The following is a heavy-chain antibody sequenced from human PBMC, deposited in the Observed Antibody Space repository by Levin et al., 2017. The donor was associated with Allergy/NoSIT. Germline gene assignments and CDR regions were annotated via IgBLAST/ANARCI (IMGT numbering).Heavy chain of an antibody. Sequence: SQTLSLTCTVSGGSISSGDYYWSWIRQPPGKGLEWIGYIYYSGSTYYNPSLKSRVTISVDTSKNQFSLKLSSVTAADTAVYYCARDTSSWNRGDAFDIWGQGTMVTVSS. J-gene: IGHJ3*02. CDR1: GGSISSGDYY. CDR3: ARDTSSWNRGDAFDI. D-gene: IGHD6-13*01. V-gene: IGHV4-30-4*01. CDR2: IYYSGST.